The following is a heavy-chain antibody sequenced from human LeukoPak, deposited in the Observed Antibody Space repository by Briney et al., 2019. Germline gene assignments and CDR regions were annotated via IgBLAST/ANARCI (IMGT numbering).Heavy chain of an antibody. CDR3: ASHRVGIAAAGNWFDP. CDR1: GGAFSSYA. D-gene: IGHD6-13*01. V-gene: IGHV1-69*04. Sequence: ASVKVSCKASGGAFSSYAISWVRQAPGQGLEWMGRIFPILGIANYAQKFQGRVTITADKSTSTAYMELSSLRSEDTAVYYCASHRVGIAAAGNWFDPWGQGTLVTVSS. J-gene: IGHJ5*02. CDR2: IFPILGIA.